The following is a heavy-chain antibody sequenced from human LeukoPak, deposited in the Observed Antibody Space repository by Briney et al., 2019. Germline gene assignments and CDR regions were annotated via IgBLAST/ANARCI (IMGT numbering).Heavy chain of an antibody. D-gene: IGHD3-22*01. CDR2: INPNSGGT. J-gene: IGHJ6*03. V-gene: IGHV1-2*02. CDR3: ARDPGDSSGYYYFRYYYYMDV. CDR1: GYTFTGYY. Sequence: ASVKVSCKASGYTFTGYYMHWVRQAPGQGLEWMGWINPNSGGTNSAQKFQGRVTMTRDTSISTAYMELSRLRSDDTAVYYCARDPGDSSGYYYFRYYYYMDVWGKGTTVTISS.